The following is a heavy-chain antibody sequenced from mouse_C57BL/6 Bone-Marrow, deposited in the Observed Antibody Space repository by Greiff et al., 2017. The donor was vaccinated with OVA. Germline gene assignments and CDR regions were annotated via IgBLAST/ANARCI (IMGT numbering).Heavy chain of an antibody. CDR1: GYTFTSYW. CDR2: IDPSDSYT. CDR3: ASYSAWFAY. D-gene: IGHD1-1*01. J-gene: IGHJ3*01. Sequence: QVQLQQPGAELVMPGASVKLSCKASGYTFTSYWMHWVKQRPGQGLEWIGEIDPSDSYTNYNQQFKGKSTLTVDKSSSTAYMQLSSLTSEDSAVYYCASYSAWFAYWGQGTLVTVSA. V-gene: IGHV1-69*01.